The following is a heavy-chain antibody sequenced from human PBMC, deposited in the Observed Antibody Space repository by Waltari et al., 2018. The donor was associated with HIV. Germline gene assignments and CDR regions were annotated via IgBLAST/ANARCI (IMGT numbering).Heavy chain of an antibody. J-gene: IGHJ4*02. Sequence: EVQLVESGGGLVQPGGSLSLSCAASVFTFSSYWTHWVRQAPGKGLVWVSRINSDGSSTSYADSVKGRFTISRDNAKNTLYLQMNSLRAEDTAVYYCARAGRDGKLPPDYWGQGTLVTVSS. CDR3: ARAGRDGKLPPDY. CDR2: INSDGSST. V-gene: IGHV3-74*01. D-gene: IGHD1-7*01. CDR1: VFTFSSYW.